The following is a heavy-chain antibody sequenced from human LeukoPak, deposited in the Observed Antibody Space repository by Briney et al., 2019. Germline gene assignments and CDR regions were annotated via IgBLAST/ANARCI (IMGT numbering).Heavy chain of an antibody. J-gene: IGHJ4*02. D-gene: IGHD3-10*01. V-gene: IGHV3-20*04. CDR3: ASAGLTYGSGSYFVY. CDR2: INWNGGST. CDR1: GFPFDDYG. Sequence: PGGSLRLSCAASGFPFDDYGMTWVRQAPGKGLEWVSGINWNGGSTGYADSVKGRFTISRDNAKNSLYLQMNSLRVEDTALYYCASAGLTYGSGSYFVYWGQGTLVTVSS.